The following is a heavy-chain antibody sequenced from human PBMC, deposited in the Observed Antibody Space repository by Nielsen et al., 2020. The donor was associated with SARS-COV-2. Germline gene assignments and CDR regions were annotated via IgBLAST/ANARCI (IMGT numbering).Heavy chain of an antibody. D-gene: IGHD2/OR15-2a*01. V-gene: IGHV4-34*09. CDR2: INHSGST. CDR3: ARGFLGMDV. J-gene: IGHJ6*02. Sequence: SETLSLTCAVYGGSFSGYYWSWIRQPPGKGLEWIGEINHSGSTNYNPSLQSRITISVDTSKNQFSLRLSSVTAADTAVYYCARGFLGMDVWGQGTTVTVSS. CDR1: GGSFSGYY.